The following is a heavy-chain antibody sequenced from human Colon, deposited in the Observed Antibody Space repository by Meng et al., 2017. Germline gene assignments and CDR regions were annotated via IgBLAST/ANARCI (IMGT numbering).Heavy chain of an antibody. CDR2: VHYSGNT. CDR3: ARGYLGTPVVHFDS. Sequence: GSLRLSCAVSGGSVSGSNWWGWVRQSPEKGLEWIGEVHYSGNTNYNPSLKSRVTMSVDRSKNHFSLNLTSVTAADTAVYYCARGYLGTPVVHFDSWGQGALVTAPQ. V-gene: IGHV4-4*02. CDR1: GGSVSGSNW. D-gene: IGHD7-27*01. J-gene: IGHJ4*02.